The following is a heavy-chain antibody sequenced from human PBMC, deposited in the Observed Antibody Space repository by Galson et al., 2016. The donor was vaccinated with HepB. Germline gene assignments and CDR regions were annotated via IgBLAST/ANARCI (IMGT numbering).Heavy chain of an antibody. D-gene: IGHD6-19*01. Sequence: SLRLSCAASGFTFTTYEMTWVRQAPGKGLEWISYISSYGSTIYYADSVKGRFTISSDNAENSLYLQMNSLRAEDTAVYYCARVRRLEPLDYWGQGTLVTVSS. J-gene: IGHJ4*02. CDR1: GFTFTTYE. CDR2: ISSYGSTI. V-gene: IGHV3-48*03. CDR3: ARVRRLEPLDY.